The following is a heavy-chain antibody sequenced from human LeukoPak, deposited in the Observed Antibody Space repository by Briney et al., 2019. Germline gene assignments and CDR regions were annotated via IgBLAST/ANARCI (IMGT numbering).Heavy chain of an antibody. Sequence: PSGTLSLTCAVYGGSLSYYYWSWLRQPPEKGLEWVGEINRSGSTNYNPSLKSRVSISVDTSKNQFSLKLSSVTAADTAVYYCARGGFYCGDDCYVDYWGQGTLVTVSS. CDR2: INRSGST. CDR3: ARGGFYCGDDCYVDY. V-gene: IGHV4-34*01. J-gene: IGHJ4*02. D-gene: IGHD2-21*02. CDR1: GGSLSYYY.